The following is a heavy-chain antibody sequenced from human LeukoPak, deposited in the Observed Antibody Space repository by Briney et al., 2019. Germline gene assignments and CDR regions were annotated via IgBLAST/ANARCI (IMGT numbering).Heavy chain of an antibody. D-gene: IGHD3-3*01. Sequence: GGSLRLSCAASGFTVSSNCMSWVRQAPGKGLEWVSVIYSGGSTYYADSVKGRFTISRDNSKNTLYLQMNSLRAEDTAVYYCARDLAPINYDFWSGYYRNAFDIWGQGTMVTVSS. CDR2: IYSGGST. CDR3: ARDLAPINYDFWSGYYRNAFDI. J-gene: IGHJ3*02. V-gene: IGHV3-66*02. CDR1: GFTVSSNC.